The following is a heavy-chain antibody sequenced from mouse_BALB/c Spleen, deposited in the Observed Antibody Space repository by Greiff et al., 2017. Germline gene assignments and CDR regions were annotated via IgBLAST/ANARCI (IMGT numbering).Heavy chain of an antibody. V-gene: IGHV5-12-2*01. CDR3: ARRYYGYPYFDY. CDR1: GFTFSSYT. J-gene: IGHJ2*01. Sequence: EVKLVESGGGLVQPGGSLKLSSAASGFTFSSYTMSWVRQTPEKRLEWVAYISNGGGSTYYPDTVKGRFTISRDNAKNTLYLQLSSLKSEDTAMYYCARRYYGYPYFDYWGQGTTLTVSS. CDR2: ISNGGGST. D-gene: IGHD1-2*01.